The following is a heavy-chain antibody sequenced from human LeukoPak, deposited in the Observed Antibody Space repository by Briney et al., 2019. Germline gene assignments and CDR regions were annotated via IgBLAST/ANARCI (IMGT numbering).Heavy chain of an antibody. J-gene: IGHJ4*02. CDR1: GFTFSSYG. D-gene: IGHD2-21*01. CDR3: AKVYLSQSPFDY. V-gene: IGHV3-30*02. CDR2: IRYDGSNK. Sequence: GGSLRLSCAASGFTFSSYGMHWVRQAPGKGLEWVAFIRYDGSNKYYADSVKGRFTISRDNSKNTLYLQMSSLRAEDTAVYYCAKVYLSQSPFDYWGQGTLVTVSS.